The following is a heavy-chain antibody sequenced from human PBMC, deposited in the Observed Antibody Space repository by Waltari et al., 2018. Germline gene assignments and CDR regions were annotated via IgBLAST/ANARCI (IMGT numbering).Heavy chain of an antibody. CDR3: AIPSIAARPVY. D-gene: IGHD6-6*01. Sequence: EVQLVESGGGLVQPGGSLRLSCAASGFTFSSYAMSWVRQAPGKGLEWVSAISGSGGSTYYADSVKGRCTISRDKSKNTRYRQMNSLRAEDTAVYYWAIPSIAARPVYWGQGTLVTVSS. CDR2: ISGSGGST. J-gene: IGHJ4*02. CDR1: GFTFSSYA. V-gene: IGHV3-23*04.